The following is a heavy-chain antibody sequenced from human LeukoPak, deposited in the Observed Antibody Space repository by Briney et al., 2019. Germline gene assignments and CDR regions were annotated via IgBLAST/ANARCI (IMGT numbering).Heavy chain of an antibody. J-gene: IGHJ5*02. V-gene: IGHV1-46*01. CDR1: GYTFTSYY. Sequence: ASVKVSCKASGYTFTSYYMHWVRQAPGQGLEWMGIINPSGGSTSYAQKFQGRATMTRDTSTSTVYMELSSLRSEDTAVYYCARRGLTGARARSNWFDPWGQGTLVTVSS. D-gene: IGHD1-26*01. CDR2: INPSGGST. CDR3: ARRGLTGARARSNWFDP.